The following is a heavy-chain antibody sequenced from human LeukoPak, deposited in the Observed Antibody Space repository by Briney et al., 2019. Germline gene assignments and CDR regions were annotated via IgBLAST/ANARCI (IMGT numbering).Heavy chain of an antibody. CDR3: ASLYSSGWPYNDY. Sequence: PGGSLRLSCAASGFTFSSYWMHWVRQAPGKGLVWVSRINSDGSSTSYADSVKGRFTISRDNAKNTLYLQMNSLRAEDTAVYYCASLYSSGWPYNDYWGQGTLVTVSS. J-gene: IGHJ4*02. CDR1: GFTFSSYW. D-gene: IGHD6-19*01. V-gene: IGHV3-74*01. CDR2: INSDGSST.